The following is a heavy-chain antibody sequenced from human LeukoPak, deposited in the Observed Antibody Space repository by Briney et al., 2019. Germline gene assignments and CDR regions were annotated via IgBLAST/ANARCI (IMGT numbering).Heavy chain of an antibody. CDR3: ARGAPYYYDSSGYYGVWFDP. D-gene: IGHD3-22*01. Sequence: SETLSLTCAVSGGSISSGGYSWSWIRQPPGKGLEWIGYIYHSGSPYYNPSLKSRVTISVDRSKNQVSLPLSSVTAADPAVYYCARGAPYYYDSSGYYGVWFDPWGQGTLVTVSS. CDR2: IYHSGSP. V-gene: IGHV4-30-2*01. J-gene: IGHJ5*02. CDR1: GGSISSGGYS.